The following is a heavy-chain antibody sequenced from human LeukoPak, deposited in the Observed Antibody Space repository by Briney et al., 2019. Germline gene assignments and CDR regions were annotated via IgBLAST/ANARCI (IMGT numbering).Heavy chain of an antibody. CDR2: ISGSGGST. CDR3: ATSIVGFSYDEHFQH. Sequence: GGSLRLSCAPSGFTFSSYAMSWVRQAPGKGLEWVSAISGSGGSTYYADSVKGRFTISRDNSKNTLYLQMNSLRAEDTAVYYCATSIVGFSYDEHFQHWGQGTLVTVS. CDR1: GFTFSSYA. V-gene: IGHV3-23*01. J-gene: IGHJ1*01. D-gene: IGHD1-26*01.